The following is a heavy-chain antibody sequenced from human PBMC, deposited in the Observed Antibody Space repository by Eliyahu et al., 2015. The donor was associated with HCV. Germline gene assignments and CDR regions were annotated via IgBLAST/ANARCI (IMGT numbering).Heavy chain of an antibody. CDR3: ARDQDVEMATTPLDY. CDR1: GXTFSSYE. Sequence: EVQLVESGGGLVQPGGSLRLSCAASGXTFSSYEMNWVRQAPGKGLEWVSYISSSXSTIYYADSVKGRFTISRDNAKNSLYLQMNSLRAEDTAVYYCARDQDVEMATTPLDYWGQGTLVTVSS. CDR2: ISSSXSTI. J-gene: IGHJ4*02. V-gene: IGHV3-48*03. D-gene: IGHD5-24*01.